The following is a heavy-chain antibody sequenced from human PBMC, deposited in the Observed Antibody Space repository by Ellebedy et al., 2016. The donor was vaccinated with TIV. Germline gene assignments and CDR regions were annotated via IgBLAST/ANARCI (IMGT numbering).Heavy chain of an antibody. Sequence: GESLKISCAASGFTFSSYSMNWVRQAPGKGLEWVSYISSSSSTIYYADSVKGRFTISRDNAKNSLYLPMNSLRDEDTAVYYCAMHDWFDPWGQGTLVTVSS. CDR2: ISSSSSTI. J-gene: IGHJ5*02. CDR3: AMHDWFDP. V-gene: IGHV3-48*02. CDR1: GFTFSSYS.